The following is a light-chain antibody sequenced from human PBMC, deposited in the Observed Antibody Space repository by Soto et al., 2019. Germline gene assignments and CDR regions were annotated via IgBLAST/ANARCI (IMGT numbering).Light chain of an antibody. CDR1: QDISIY. Sequence: AIRMTQSTSSASPSTGDRVTITCRANQDISIYLAWYQQKPGRAPKLLIYGASTLQSGVPSRFSCSGSGTHFTLTISFLQSEEFATYYCQQYSSFPCTFGLGTKLEIK. V-gene: IGKV1-8*01. CDR3: QQYSSFPCT. CDR2: GAS. J-gene: IGKJ2*02.